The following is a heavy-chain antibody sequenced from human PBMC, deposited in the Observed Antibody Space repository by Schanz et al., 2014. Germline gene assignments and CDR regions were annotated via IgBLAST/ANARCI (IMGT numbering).Heavy chain of an antibody. J-gene: IGHJ3*02. Sequence: QVQLVQSGAEVKKPGASVKVSCEASGYTFTSYYIHWFRQAPGQGLEWMGLINPSVGNTNYAQKFRGRITMTRDSSTSTGYMELNSLRSEGTAVYFCARGPSTDAFDIWGQGTMVTVSS. CDR1: GYTFTSYY. CDR2: INPSVGNT. CDR3: ARGPSTDAFDI. V-gene: IGHV1-46*03.